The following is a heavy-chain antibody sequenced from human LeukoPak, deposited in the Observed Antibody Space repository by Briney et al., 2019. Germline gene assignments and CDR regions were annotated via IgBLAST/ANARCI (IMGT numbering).Heavy chain of an antibody. J-gene: IGHJ4*02. D-gene: IGHD4-11*01. CDR2: IYHSGST. V-gene: IGHV4-38-2*01. Sequence: NPSETLSLTCAVSDFSISSAYYWGWIRQPPGQGLEWIGSIYHSGSTYYNPSLKSRVTMSVDTSKNQFSLKLSSVTAADTAVYYCARHYSNYVHFDYWGQGTLVTVSS. CDR1: DFSISSAYY. CDR3: ARHYSNYVHFDY.